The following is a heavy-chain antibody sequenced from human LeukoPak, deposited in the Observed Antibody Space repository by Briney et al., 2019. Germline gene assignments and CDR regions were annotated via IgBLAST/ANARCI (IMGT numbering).Heavy chain of an antibody. V-gene: IGHV4-59*01. CDR1: GGSISRYY. D-gene: IGHD3-22*01. CDR3: ARGKLTTFTGYFQGLDH. J-gene: IGHJ4*02. CDR2: IYYSGST. Sequence: SETLSLTCTVSGGSISRYYWNWIRQPPGKGLEWIGYIYYSGSTNYNPSLKSRVTISVDTSKNQFSLKLSSVTAAHTAVYYCARGKLTTFTGYFQGLDHWGQGTLVTVSS.